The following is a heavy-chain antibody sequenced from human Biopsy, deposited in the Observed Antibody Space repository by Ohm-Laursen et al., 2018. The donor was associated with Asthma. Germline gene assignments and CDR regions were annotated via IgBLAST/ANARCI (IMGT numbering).Heavy chain of an antibody. CDR2: IPQGGAT. CDR1: RGPFRGYV. Sequence: GTLSLTCTLNRGPFRGYVWAWIRQPPGKGLEWIGEIPQGGATTVNPSLKSRVTISMDPSKSQLYLSLSSVTAADTAVYYCARRAPPGIVVPPVGGGMDVWGQGTTVTVSS. CDR3: ARRAPPGIVVPPVGGGMDV. V-gene: IGHV4-34*01. D-gene: IGHD2-2*01. J-gene: IGHJ6*02.